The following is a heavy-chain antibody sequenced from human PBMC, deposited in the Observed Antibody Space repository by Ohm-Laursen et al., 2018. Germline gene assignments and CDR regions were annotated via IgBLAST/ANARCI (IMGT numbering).Heavy chain of an antibody. D-gene: IGHD2-2*01. CDR3: ARELGIPVTPIDY. CDR1: GFTFSRYG. V-gene: IGHV3-7*01. CDR2: IKQDGSDK. Sequence: SLRLSCAASGFTFSRYGMHWVRQAPGKGLEWVANIKQDGSDKYYVDSVKGRFTISRDNAKNSLYLQMNSLRAEDTAVYYCARELGIPVTPIDYWGQGTLVTVSS. J-gene: IGHJ4*02.